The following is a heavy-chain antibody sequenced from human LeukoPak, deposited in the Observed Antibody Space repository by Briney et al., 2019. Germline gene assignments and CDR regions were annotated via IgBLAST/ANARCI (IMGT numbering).Heavy chain of an antibody. CDR1: GYTFTRYF. CDR3: AREGGGGIDIEPSFDY. D-gene: IGHD2-15*01. Sequence: ASVKVSCKASGYTFTRYFIHWVRQAPGRGLEWMGTINPSGGSTGYAQKFQGRVTMTRDMSTSTVYMELSSLRSEDTAVYYCAREGGGGIDIEPSFDYWGQGTLVTVSS. CDR2: INPSGGST. J-gene: IGHJ4*02. V-gene: IGHV1-46*01.